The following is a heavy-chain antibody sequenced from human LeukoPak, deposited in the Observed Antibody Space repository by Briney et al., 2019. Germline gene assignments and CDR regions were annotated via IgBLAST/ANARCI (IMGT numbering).Heavy chain of an antibody. Sequence: GGSLRLSCAASGFTVSSNYMSWVRQAPGKGLEWVSVIYSGGSTYYADSVKGRFTISRDNSKNTLYLQMNSLRAEDTAVYYCARDQRYCSGGGCYGWFDPWGQGTLVTVSS. CDR3: ARDQRYCSGGGCYGWFDP. J-gene: IGHJ5*02. CDR1: GFTVSSNY. D-gene: IGHD2-15*01. V-gene: IGHV3-53*01. CDR2: IYSGGST.